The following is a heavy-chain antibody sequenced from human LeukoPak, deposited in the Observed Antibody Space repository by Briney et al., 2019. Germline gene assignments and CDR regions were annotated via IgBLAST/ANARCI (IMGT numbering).Heavy chain of an antibody. V-gene: IGHV1-8*03. CDR3: ARDGQGGNAFDI. J-gene: IGHJ3*02. Sequence: RASVKVSCKASGYTFTSYDINWVRQATGQGLEWMGWMNPNSGNTGYAQKFQGRVTITMNTSISTAYMELSSLRSEDTAVYYCARDGQGGNAFDIWGQGTMVTVSS. CDR1: GYTFTSYD. D-gene: IGHD1-26*01. CDR2: MNPNSGNT.